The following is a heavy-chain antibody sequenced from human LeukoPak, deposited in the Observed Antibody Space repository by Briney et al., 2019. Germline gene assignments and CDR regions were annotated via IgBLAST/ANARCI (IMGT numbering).Heavy chain of an antibody. Sequence: SSETLSLTCTVSGGSISSYYWSWIRQPAGKGLEWIGRIYTSGSTNYNPSLKSRVTMSVDTSKNQFSLKLSSVTAADTAVYYCARKSLTTVTTSYFNYWGQGTLVTVSS. J-gene: IGHJ4*02. CDR3: ARKSLTTVTTSYFNY. CDR2: IYTSGST. D-gene: IGHD4-17*01. V-gene: IGHV4-4*07. CDR1: GGSISSYY.